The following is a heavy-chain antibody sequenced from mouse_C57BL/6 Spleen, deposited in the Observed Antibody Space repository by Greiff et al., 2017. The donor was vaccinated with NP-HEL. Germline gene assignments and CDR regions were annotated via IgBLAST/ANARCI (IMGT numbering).Heavy chain of an antibody. J-gene: IGHJ3*01. Sequence: VQLQQPGAELVKPGASVKLSCKASGYTFTSYWMQWVKQRPGQGLEWIGEIDPSDSHTNYNQKFKGKATLTVDTSSSTAYMQLSSLTSEDSAVYYCARRYDGYYVGFAYWGQGTLVTVSA. CDR2: IDPSDSHT. CDR1: GYTFTSYW. CDR3: ARRYDGYYVGFAY. D-gene: IGHD2-3*01. V-gene: IGHV1-50*01.